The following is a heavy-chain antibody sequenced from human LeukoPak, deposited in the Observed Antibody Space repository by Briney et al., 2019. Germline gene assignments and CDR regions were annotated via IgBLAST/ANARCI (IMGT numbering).Heavy chain of an antibody. V-gene: IGHV3-7*01. J-gene: IGHJ4*02. CDR1: GFTFSSYA. Sequence: GGSLRLSCAASGFTFSSYAMSWVRQAPGKGLEWVANIEPDGSDKSYVDSVTGRFTISRDNANNLVFLQMNSLRVEDTAVYYCVRNRWTTDSWGQGTLVTVSS. CDR2: IEPDGSDK. CDR3: VRNRWTTDS. D-gene: IGHD4-17*01.